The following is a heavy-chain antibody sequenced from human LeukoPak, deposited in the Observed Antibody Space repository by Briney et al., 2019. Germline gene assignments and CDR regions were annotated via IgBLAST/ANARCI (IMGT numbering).Heavy chain of an antibody. CDR1: GYTFTDYY. CDR3: ARDGTYSNNFDAFDI. Sequence: ASVKVSCKASGYTFTDYYMHWVRQAPGHGPEWMGWISPNNGGTQYAQRFQGRVTMTRDRSISTAYMELSSLRSDDTAVYYCARDGTYSNNFDAFDIWGQGTVVTVSS. V-gene: IGHV1-2*02. J-gene: IGHJ3*02. D-gene: IGHD4-11*01. CDR2: ISPNNGGT.